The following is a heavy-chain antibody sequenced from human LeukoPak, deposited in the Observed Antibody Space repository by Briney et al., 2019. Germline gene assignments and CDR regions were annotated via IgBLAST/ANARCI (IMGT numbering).Heavy chain of an antibody. CDR2: IYTSGST. J-gene: IGHJ4*02. CDR1: GGSISSGSYY. CDR3: ARQQLGIVVIDY. D-gene: IGHD2-2*01. Sequence: SQTLSLTCTVSGGSISSGSYYWSWVRQPAGKGLEWIGRIYTSGSTNYNPSLKSRVTISIDTSKNQFSLRLNSMTAADTAVYYCARQQLGIVVIDYWGQGTLVTVSS. V-gene: IGHV4-61*02.